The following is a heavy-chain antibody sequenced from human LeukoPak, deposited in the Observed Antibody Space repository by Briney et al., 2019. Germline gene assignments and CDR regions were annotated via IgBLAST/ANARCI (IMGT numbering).Heavy chain of an antibody. CDR3: ARTIVVPAVRWFDP. Sequence: GRSLRLSCAASGFTFSSDSMGSVRQPPGEWLEWVSSISSSSSYIYYADSVKGRFTISRDNAKNSLYLQMNSLRAEDTAVYYCARTIVVPAVRWFDPWGQGTLVTVSS. CDR2: ISSSSSYI. J-gene: IGHJ5*02. V-gene: IGHV3-21*01. CDR1: GFTFSSDS. D-gene: IGHD2-2*01.